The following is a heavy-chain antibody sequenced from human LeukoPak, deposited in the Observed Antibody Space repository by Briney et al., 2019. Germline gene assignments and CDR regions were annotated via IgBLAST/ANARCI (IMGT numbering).Heavy chain of an antibody. D-gene: IGHD6-19*01. CDR2: IYYAGNT. V-gene: IGHV4-39*01. CDR3: ARHGEAVSGGFDF. J-gene: IGHJ4*02. CDR1: GGSISSTTYY. Sequence: PSETLSLTCTVSGGSISSTTYYWAWIRQPPGKGLEWIGTIYYAGNTYYNPSLKSRVTISVDTSKNQFSLKHTSLTAPDTAVYYCARHGEAVSGGFDFWGQGTQVPVSS.